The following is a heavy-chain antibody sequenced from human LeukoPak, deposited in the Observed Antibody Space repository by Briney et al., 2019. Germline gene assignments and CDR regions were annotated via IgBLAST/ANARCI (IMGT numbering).Heavy chain of an antibody. V-gene: IGHV4-59*11. J-gene: IGHJ5*02. CDR3: ARDLGVPVGYGT. CDR1: GGSISSHY. D-gene: IGHD5-18*01. Sequence: SETLSLTCTVSGGSISSHYWSWIRQPPGKGLEWIGYIYYSGSTNYNPSLKSRVTISVDTSKNQLSLKLSSVTAADTAVYYCARDLGVPVGYGTWGQGTLVTVSS. CDR2: IYYSGST.